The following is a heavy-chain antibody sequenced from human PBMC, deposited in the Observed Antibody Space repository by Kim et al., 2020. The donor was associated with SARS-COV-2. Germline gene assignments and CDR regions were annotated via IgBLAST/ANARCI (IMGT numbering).Heavy chain of an antibody. CDR1: GFTFSSYG. V-gene: IGHV3-30*18. CDR3: AKDIGYRVAAQYYFDY. D-gene: IGHD6-13*01. Sequence: GGSLRLSCAASGFTFSSYGMHWVRQAPGKGLEWVAVISYDGSNKYYADSVKGRFTISRDNSKNTLYLQMNSLRAEDTAVYYCAKDIGYRVAAQYYFDYWGQGTLVTVSS. J-gene: IGHJ4*02. CDR2: ISYDGSNK.